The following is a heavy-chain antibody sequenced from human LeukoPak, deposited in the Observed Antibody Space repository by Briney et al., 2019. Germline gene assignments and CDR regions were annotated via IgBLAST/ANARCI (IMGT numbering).Heavy chain of an antibody. D-gene: IGHD6-19*01. CDR3: ARGPGVRWLVGFDY. Sequence: PGGSLRLSCAASGXTFSSYGMHWVRQAPGKGLEWVGDVWYDGTNKYYADSVKGRFTISRDNSKNTLYLQMNSLRAEDTAVYYCARGPGVRWLVGFDYWGQGTLVTVSS. CDR1: GXTFSSYG. J-gene: IGHJ4*02. CDR2: VWYDGTNK. V-gene: IGHV3-33*01.